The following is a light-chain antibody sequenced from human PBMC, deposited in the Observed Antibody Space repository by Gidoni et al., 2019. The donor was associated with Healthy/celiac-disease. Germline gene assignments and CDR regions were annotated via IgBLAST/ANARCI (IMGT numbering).Light chain of an antibody. J-gene: IGLJ2*01. V-gene: IGLV3-19*01. Sequence: SSELTQDPAVSMALGQTVRITCQGDSLRSYYASWYQQKPGQAPVLVIYGKNNRPSGIPDRFSGSSSGNTASLTITGAQAEDEADYYSNSRDSSGIHVVFGGGTKLTVL. CDR3: NSRDSSGIHVV. CDR2: GKN. CDR1: SLRSYY.